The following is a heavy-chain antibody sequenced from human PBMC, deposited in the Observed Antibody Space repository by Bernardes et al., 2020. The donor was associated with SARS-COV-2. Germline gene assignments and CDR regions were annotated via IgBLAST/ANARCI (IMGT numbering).Heavy chain of an antibody. CDR3: AKDYETGELGIAAGGYCGH. Sequence: SLRPSCAASGFPFDDFAMHWVRHSPGKGLEWVSGISWNSGSIGHAPSVKGRFTISRDNAKNSLYLQMNSLRPDDTALYYCAKDYETGELGIAAGGYCGHWGQGTLVTVSS. V-gene: IGHV3-9*01. CDR1: GFPFDDFA. CDR2: ISWNSGSI. J-gene: IGHJ4*02. D-gene: IGHD6-13*01.